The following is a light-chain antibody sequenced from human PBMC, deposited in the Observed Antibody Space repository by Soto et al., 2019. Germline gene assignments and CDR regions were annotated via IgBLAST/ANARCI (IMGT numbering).Light chain of an antibody. CDR1: QRASRQF. CDR3: QDCDWPQLT. V-gene: IGKV3-20*01. CDR2: GVS. Sequence: DIVLTQSPATLSLSPGERATLSCRASQRASRQFLCWYQQRPDQPTRLIIYGVSMRADGLPDRVSGGGSADEFNLTINRLEPEVFAVYYWQDCDWPQLTFGQGTRLEI. J-gene: IGKJ1*01.